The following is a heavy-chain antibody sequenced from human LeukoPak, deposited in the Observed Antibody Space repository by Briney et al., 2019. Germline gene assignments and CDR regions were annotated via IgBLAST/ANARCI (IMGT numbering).Heavy chain of an antibody. J-gene: IGHJ4*02. CDR1: GFTFSSYA. CDR2: ISGSGDNT. D-gene: IGHD3-22*01. Sequence: GGSLRLSCAASGFTFSSYAMSWVRQAPGKGLEWVSGISGSGDNTYYADSVKGRFTISRDNSKNTLYVQVNSLGTEDTAAYYCAKGSYYDSSGSFYLDYWGQGTLVTVSS. V-gene: IGHV3-23*01. CDR3: AKGSYYDSSGSFYLDY.